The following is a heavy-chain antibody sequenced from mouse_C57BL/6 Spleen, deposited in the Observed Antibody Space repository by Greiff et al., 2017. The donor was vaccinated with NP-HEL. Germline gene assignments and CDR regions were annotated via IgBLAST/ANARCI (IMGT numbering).Heavy chain of an antibody. D-gene: IGHD1-1*01. Sequence: VQLQQSGAELMKPGASVKLSCKATGFTFPGYWIDWVKQSPGPVLECIGEIFPGCGSPNYTAKFKGKATFTAYTSSNTAYMQLSSLTTEDSAIYYCERGGSSYGGFAYWGQGTLVTVSA. CDR2: IFPGCGSP. CDR1: GFTFPGYW. CDR3: ERGGSSYGGFAY. V-gene: IGHV1-9*01. J-gene: IGHJ3*01.